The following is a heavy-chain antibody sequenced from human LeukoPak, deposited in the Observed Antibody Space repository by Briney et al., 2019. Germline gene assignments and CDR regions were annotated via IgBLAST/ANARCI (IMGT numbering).Heavy chain of an antibody. CDR1: GGSLSSSSYY. J-gene: IGHJ6*03. D-gene: IGHD2-15*01. V-gene: IGHV4-39*01. CDR2: IYYSGIT. CDR3: ARTASMVAPRTTSLQDYYYMDV. Sequence: PSETLSLTCTVSGGSLSSSSYYWGWIRQPPGKGLEWIVSIYYSGITYYNPSLKSRVTTSVDTSKDQFSLKLSSVTAADTPVYYCARTASMVAPRTTSLQDYYYMDVWGKGTTVTVSS.